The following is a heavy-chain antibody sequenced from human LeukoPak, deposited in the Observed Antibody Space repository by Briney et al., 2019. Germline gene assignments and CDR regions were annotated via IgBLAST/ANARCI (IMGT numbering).Heavy chain of an antibody. V-gene: IGHV4-34*01. D-gene: IGHD5-12*01. CDR3: ASGFLRRGYSSFDY. J-gene: IGHJ4*02. CDR2: INHSGST. CDR1: GGSFSGYY. Sequence: SETLSLTCAVYGGSFSGYYWSWIRQPPGKGLEWIGEINHSGSTNYNPSLKSRVTISVDTSKNQFSLKLSSVTAADTAVYYCASGFLRRGYSSFDYWGQRTLVTVSS.